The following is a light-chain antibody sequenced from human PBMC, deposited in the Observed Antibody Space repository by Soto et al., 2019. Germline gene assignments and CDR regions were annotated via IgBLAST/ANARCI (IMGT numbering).Light chain of an antibody. V-gene: IGKV1-12*01. J-gene: IGKJ4*01. CDR3: QRTSSFPLT. CDR1: QGITSW. Sequence: DIQMTQSPSSVSASVGDSLTITCRASQGITSWLAWYQQKPGRAPKLLIYAASNLQSGVPSRFSGSGSGTDFTLTISSLQPEDFGTYYCQRTSSFPLTLGGGTKVEIK. CDR2: AAS.